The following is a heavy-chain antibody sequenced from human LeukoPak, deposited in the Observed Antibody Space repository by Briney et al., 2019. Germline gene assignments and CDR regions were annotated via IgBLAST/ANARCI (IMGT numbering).Heavy chain of an antibody. D-gene: IGHD2-8*01. V-gene: IGHV4-59*01. CDR2: ISYTGTT. CDR1: GDSISNYY. Sequence: SETLSLTCVVSGDSISNYYWNWFRQPPRKGLEWIGWISYTGTTNYNPSLKSRVSISIDTSKNQFSLGLNSVTATDTAVYYCARGRNNAWKTDYWGQGTLVTVSS. CDR3: ARGRNNAWKTDY. J-gene: IGHJ4*02.